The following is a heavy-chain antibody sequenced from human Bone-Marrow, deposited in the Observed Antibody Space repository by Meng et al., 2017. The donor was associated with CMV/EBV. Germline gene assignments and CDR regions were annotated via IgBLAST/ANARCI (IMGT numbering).Heavy chain of an antibody. V-gene: IGHV3-21*01. CDR1: GFTFSSYS. CDR2: ISSSSSYI. J-gene: IGHJ4*02. CDR3: ARDDYSNYPIDS. D-gene: IGHD4-11*01. Sequence: GGSLRLSCAASGFTFSSYSMNWVRQAPGKGLEWVSSISSSSSYIYYADSVKGRFTISRDNAKNSLYLQMNSLRAEDTAVYYCARDDYSNYPIDSWGQGTLVTVSS.